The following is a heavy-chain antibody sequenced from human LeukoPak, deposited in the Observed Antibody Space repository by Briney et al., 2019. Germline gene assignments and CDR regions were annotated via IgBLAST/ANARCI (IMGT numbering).Heavy chain of an antibody. CDR2: VSGSGGYT. V-gene: IGHV3-23*01. Sequence: GGSLRLSCAASGFTLSSYAMSWVRQAPGKGLEWVSSVSGSGGYTYYAGSVKGRFTISRDNSKNTLYLQMNSLRAEDTAIYYCAKGRPNYYDSSGHYYRRDGDYWGQGTLVTVSS. D-gene: IGHD3-22*01. CDR1: GFTLSSYA. CDR3: AKGRPNYYDSSGHYYRRDGDY. J-gene: IGHJ4*02.